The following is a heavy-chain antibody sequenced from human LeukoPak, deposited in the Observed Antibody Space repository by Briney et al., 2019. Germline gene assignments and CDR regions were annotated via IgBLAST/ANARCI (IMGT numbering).Heavy chain of an antibody. J-gene: IGHJ5*02. Sequence: SETLSLTCTVSGGSVSSGSYYWSWIRQPPGKGLEWIGYIYYSGSTNYNPSLKSRVTISVDTSKNQFSLKLSSVTAADTAVYYCARIRLRGRFDPWGQGTLVTVSS. CDR3: ARIRLRGRFDP. D-gene: IGHD2-15*01. CDR1: GGSVSSGSYY. V-gene: IGHV4-61*01. CDR2: IYYSGST.